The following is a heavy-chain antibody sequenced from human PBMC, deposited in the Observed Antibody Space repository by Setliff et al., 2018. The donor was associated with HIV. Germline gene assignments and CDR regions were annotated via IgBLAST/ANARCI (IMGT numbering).Heavy chain of an antibody. CDR1: GGSITSYY. Sequence: PSETLSLTCTVSGGSITSYYWSWIRQPPGKGLEWIGYIYYGGSTNYNPSLRSRLTISVDTSKNQFSLKLSSMTAADTAVYYCARFRVERRLSNWFDPWGQGTLVTVSS. CDR3: ARFRVERRLSNWFDP. J-gene: IGHJ5*02. D-gene: IGHD1-1*01. CDR2: IYYGGST. V-gene: IGHV4-59*01.